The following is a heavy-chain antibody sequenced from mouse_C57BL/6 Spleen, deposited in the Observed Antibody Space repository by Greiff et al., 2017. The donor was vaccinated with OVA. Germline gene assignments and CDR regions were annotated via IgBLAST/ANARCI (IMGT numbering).Heavy chain of an antibody. D-gene: IGHD1-1*01. J-gene: IGHJ1*03. CDR3: ARYGSSPYFEV. CDR1: GFTFSSYG. Sequence: EVKLMESGGDLVKPGGSLKLSCAASGFTFSSYGMSWVRQTPDKRLEWVATISSGGSYTCYTDSVKGRFTISRDNAKNTLYLQMSSLKSEDTAMYCCARYGSSPYFEVWGTGTTVTVSS. V-gene: IGHV5-6*01. CDR2: ISSGGSYT.